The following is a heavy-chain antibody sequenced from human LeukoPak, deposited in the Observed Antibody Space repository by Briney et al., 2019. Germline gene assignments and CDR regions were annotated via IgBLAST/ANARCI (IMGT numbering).Heavy chain of an antibody. CDR1: GYTFTSYD. CDR2: MNPNSGNT. Sequence: ASVRVSCKVSGYTFTSYDINWVRQATGQGLEWMGWMNPNSGNTGYAQKFQGRVTMTRNTSISTAYMELSSLRSEDTAVYYCARSIAVAGRNYYYYYYMDVWGKGTTVTVSS. V-gene: IGHV1-8*01. CDR3: ARSIAVAGRNYYYYYYMDV. J-gene: IGHJ6*03. D-gene: IGHD6-19*01.